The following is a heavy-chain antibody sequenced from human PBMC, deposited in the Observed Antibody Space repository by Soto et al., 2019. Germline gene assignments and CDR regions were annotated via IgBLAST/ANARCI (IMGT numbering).Heavy chain of an antibody. D-gene: IGHD5-18*01. Sequence: WWSXRVSCSAAVITGINVWMTLIRHAPGKGLEWVGRIKSKADGSTKEYGTPVKDRFIISRDDSKNTVDLQMHALRTEDTAFYYCDKTSQGSNGYRFWGQGALV. CDR1: VITGINVW. J-gene: IGHJ4*01. CDR3: DKTSQGSNGYRF. CDR2: IKSKADGSTK. V-gene: IGHV3-15*01.